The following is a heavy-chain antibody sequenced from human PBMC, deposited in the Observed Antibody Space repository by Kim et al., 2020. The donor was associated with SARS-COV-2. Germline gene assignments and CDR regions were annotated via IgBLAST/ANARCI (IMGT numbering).Heavy chain of an antibody. CDR2: TYSGGST. V-gene: IGHV3-66*01. Sequence: GGSLRLSCAASGFTVSSDYMSWVRQAPGKGLEWVSVTYSGGSTYYADSVKGRFTVSRDNSKNTLYLQMNSLRPEDTAVYYCARSPFGSGTYSYYYYYGV. J-gene: IGHJ6*01. CDR1: GFTVSSDY. CDR3: ARSPFGSGTYSYYYYYGV. D-gene: IGHD3-10*01.